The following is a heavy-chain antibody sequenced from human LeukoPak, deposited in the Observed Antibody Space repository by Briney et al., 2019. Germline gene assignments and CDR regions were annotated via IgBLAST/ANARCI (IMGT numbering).Heavy chain of an antibody. J-gene: IGHJ3*02. CDR1: GFTFSTYA. CDR3: ARDSLYYYDSSGYYPTGAFDI. D-gene: IGHD3-22*01. Sequence: GRSLRLSCAASGFTFSTYAMHWVRQAPGKGLEWVAVISYDGSDKYYADSVKGRFTISRDNSKNTLYLQMNSLRAEDTAVYYCARDSLYYYDSSGYYPTGAFDIWGQGTMVTVSS. CDR2: ISYDGSDK. V-gene: IGHV3-30-3*01.